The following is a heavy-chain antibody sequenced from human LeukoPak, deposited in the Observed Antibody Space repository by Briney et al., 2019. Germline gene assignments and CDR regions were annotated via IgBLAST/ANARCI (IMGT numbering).Heavy chain of an antibody. CDR2: ISGDGGST. D-gene: IGHD5-18*01. CDR1: GFTVRSNY. J-gene: IGHJ4*02. CDR3: AKDLVGDTAMVTSAGDY. V-gene: IGHV3-43*02. Sequence: GGSLRLSCAASGFTVRSNYLSWVRQAPGKGLEWVSLISGDGGSTYYADSVKGRFTISRDNSKNSLYLQMNSLRTEDTALYYCAKDLVGDTAMVTSAGDYWGQGTLVTVSS.